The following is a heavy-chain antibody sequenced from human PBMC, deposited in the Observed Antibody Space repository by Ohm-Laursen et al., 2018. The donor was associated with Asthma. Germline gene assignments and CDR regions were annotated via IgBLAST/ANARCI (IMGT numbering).Heavy chain of an antibody. CDR3: AKDVFTMVQGVITPLDY. CDR2: ISYDGSNK. J-gene: IGHJ4*02. CDR1: GFTFSSYG. Sequence: SSLRLSCTASGFTFSSYGMHWVRQAPGKGLEWVAVISYDGSNKYYADSVKGRFTISRDNSKNTLYLQMNSLRAEDTAVYYCAKDVFTMVQGVITPLDYWGQGTLVTVSS. D-gene: IGHD3-10*01. V-gene: IGHV3-30*18.